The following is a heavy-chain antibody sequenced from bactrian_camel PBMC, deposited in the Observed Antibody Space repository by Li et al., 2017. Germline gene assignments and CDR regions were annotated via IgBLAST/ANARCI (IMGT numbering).Heavy chain of an antibody. CDR1: GDISGGYC. J-gene: IGHJ4*01. D-gene: IGHD2*01. Sequence: HVQLVESGGGSVQAGGSLRLSCAASGDISGGYCMAWFRQSPQTSWLERERVARIGIDGTTTYADSVKGRFTISRDNAKKSLSLQMTSLKPEDSAMYYCAADVSGSCGTDYDVPGWYWGQGTQVTVS. V-gene: IGHV3S55*01. CDR2: IGIDGTT. CDR3: AADVSGSCGTDYDVPGWY.